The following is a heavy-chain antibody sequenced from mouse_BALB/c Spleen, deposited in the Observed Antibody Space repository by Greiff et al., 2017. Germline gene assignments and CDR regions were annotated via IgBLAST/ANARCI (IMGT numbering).Heavy chain of an antibody. CDR3: TREDYAVKGAWFAY. V-gene: IGHV1-69*02. J-gene: IGHJ3*01. D-gene: IGHD1-1*02. CDR1: GYTFTSYW. Sequence: QVQLQQPGAELVRPGASVKLSCKASGYTFTSYWLNWVKQRPGQGLEWIGNIYPSDSYTNYNQKFKDKATLTVDKSSSTAYMQLSSPTSEDSAVYYGTREDYAVKGAWFAYWGQGTLVTVSA. CDR2: IYPSDSYT.